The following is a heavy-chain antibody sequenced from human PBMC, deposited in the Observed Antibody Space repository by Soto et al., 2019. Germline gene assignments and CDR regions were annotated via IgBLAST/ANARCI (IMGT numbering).Heavy chain of an antibody. V-gene: IGHV1-18*01. CDR2: INSYNGNT. CDR1: GYTFTSYV. Sequence: GASVKVSCKASGYTFTSYVISWVRQAPGQGLEWMGWINSYNGNTNYAQKLQGRVTMTTDTSTSTAYMELRSLRSDDTAVYYCAREPVAGIWFDPWGQGTLVTVSS. CDR3: AREPVAGIWFDP. J-gene: IGHJ5*02. D-gene: IGHD6-19*01.